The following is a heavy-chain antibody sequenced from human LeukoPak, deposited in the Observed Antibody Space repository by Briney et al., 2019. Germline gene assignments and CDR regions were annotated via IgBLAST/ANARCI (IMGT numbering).Heavy chain of an antibody. J-gene: IGHJ4*02. Sequence: GGSLRLSCAASGFTFSNNAMSWVRQAPGKGLEWVSTISSSGGSTYYADSVKGRFTISSDNSKSKLYLQINSLRADDTAVYYCATYGSGRRFDCWGQGTLVTVSS. D-gene: IGHD3-10*01. V-gene: IGHV3-23*01. CDR1: GFTFSNNA. CDR3: ATYGSGRRFDC. CDR2: ISSSGGST.